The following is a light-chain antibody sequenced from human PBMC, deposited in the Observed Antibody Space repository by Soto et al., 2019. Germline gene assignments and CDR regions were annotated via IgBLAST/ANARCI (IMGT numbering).Light chain of an antibody. CDR2: DVS. Sequence: QSALTQPASVSGSPGQSITISCTGTSSDVGGYNFVSWYQQHPGKAPKLIIYDVSTRPSGVSNRFSGSKSGNTASLTISGLQAEDEADYYCNSYTSGTTLLVFGTGTKVTV. V-gene: IGLV2-14*03. J-gene: IGLJ1*01. CDR3: NSYTSGTTLLV. CDR1: SSDVGGYNF.